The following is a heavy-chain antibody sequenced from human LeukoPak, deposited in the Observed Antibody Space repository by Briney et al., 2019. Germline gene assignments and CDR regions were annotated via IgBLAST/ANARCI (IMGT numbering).Heavy chain of an antibody. Sequence: GASVKVSCKASGYTFTGYYMHWVRQAPGRGLEWMGWINPKSGGTNYAQKFQGRVTVTRDTSISTAYMELSRLRSDDTAVYYCARGGGTIFGVVNDWGQGTLVTVSS. CDR3: ARGGGTIFGVVND. CDR2: INPKSGGT. J-gene: IGHJ4*02. D-gene: IGHD3-3*01. V-gene: IGHV1-2*02. CDR1: GYTFTGYY.